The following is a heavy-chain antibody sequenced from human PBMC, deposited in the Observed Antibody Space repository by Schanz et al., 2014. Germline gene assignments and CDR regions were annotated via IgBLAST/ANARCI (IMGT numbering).Heavy chain of an antibody. D-gene: IGHD3-10*01. CDR1: GLTFSSYA. Sequence: EVQLLESGGGLVQPGGSLKLSCAASGLTFSSYAMTWVRQAPGMGLEWVSAISGRDGSTYYADSVRGRFTISRDNSKNSLYLQMNSLRAEDTAVYYCARIGGSVFDYWAQGTLVTVSS. CDR2: ISGRDGST. V-gene: IGHV3-23*01. CDR3: ARIGGSVFDY. J-gene: IGHJ4*02.